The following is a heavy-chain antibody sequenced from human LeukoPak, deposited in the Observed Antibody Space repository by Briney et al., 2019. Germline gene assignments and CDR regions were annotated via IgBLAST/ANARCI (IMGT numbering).Heavy chain of an antibody. J-gene: IGHJ3*02. CDR3: ARAAKFSSGWYGDALDM. Sequence: RASVKVSCKASGYTFTGYYLHWVRQAPGQGLEWMGWINHNTGGRYNGQKFQGRVTMTRNTSISTVYMELRRLRSDDTAFYYCARAAKFSSGWYGDALDMWGQGTLVTISS. D-gene: IGHD6-19*01. CDR2: INHNTGGR. CDR1: GYTFTGYY. V-gene: IGHV1-2*02.